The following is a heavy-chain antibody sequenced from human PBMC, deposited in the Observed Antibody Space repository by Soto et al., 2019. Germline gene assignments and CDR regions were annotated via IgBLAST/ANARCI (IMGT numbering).Heavy chain of an antibody. CDR1: AFSFSTSW. CDR2: INPDGRTI. Sequence: VGSLRLSCAASAFSFSTSWMHWVRQAPGEGLVWVSRINPDGRTINYADSVKGRFTISRDNAKNTLYLQMNILRVEDTAVYFCATAATYRFDYWGLGTLVTVSS. V-gene: IGHV3-74*01. CDR3: ATAATYRFDY. J-gene: IGHJ4*02.